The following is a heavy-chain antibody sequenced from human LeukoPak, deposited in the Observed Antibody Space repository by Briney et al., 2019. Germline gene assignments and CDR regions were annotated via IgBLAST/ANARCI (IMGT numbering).Heavy chain of an antibody. Sequence: GGSLRLSCAASGFTFSSYEMNWVRQAPGKGLEWVSSISSSSSYIYYADSVKGRFTISRDNAKNSLYLQMNSLRAEDTAVYYCAREEVGWFDPWGQGTLVTVSS. CDR2: ISSSSSYI. V-gene: IGHV3-21*01. J-gene: IGHJ5*02. CDR1: GFTFSSYE. CDR3: AREEVGWFDP.